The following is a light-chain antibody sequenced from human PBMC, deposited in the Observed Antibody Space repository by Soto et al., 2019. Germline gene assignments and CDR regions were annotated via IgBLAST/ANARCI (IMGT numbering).Light chain of an antibody. J-gene: IGKJ4*01. Sequence: IQMTQSPTPLSPSVGDRATISCRASQNISVFLNWYQHKAGKAPKLLIYTASSLESGVPSRISGGGSGTDFTLTINSLQAEDFATYYCQQTRSYPSTFGGGTKVDIK. CDR2: TAS. V-gene: IGKV1-39*01. CDR3: QQTRSYPST. CDR1: QNISVF.